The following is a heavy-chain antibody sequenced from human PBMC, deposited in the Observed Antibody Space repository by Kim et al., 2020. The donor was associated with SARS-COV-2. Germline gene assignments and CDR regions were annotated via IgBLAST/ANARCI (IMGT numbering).Heavy chain of an antibody. CDR2: ISSSGGST. CDR1: GFTFSSYA. D-gene: IGHD3-9*01. Sequence: GGSLTLSCAASGFTFSSYAMSWVRQAPGKGLEWVSAISSSGGSTYYADSVKGRFTISRDNTKNTLYLQMHSLRAADTAVYYCANNYEILTGYTHFDNWGQENLVTVSS. J-gene: IGHJ4*02. CDR3: ANNYEILTGYTHFDN. V-gene: IGHV3-23*01.